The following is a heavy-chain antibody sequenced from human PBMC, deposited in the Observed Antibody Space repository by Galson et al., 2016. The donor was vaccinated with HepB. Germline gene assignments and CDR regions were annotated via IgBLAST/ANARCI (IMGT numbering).Heavy chain of an antibody. CDR3: AKDQGSSWNYFDS. Sequence: SLRLSCAASGFTFSSYGMHWVRQAPGKGLEWVAVISYDGSNKYYADSVKGRFTISRDNSKNTLYLQMNSLRAEDTAVYYCAKDQGSSWNYFDSWGQGTLVSVSS. V-gene: IGHV3-30*18. CDR1: GFTFSSYG. CDR2: ISYDGSNK. D-gene: IGHD6-13*01. J-gene: IGHJ4*02.